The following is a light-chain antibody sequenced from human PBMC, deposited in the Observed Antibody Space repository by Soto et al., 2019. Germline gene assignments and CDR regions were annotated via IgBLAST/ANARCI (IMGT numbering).Light chain of an antibody. CDR2: DAS. Sequence: DIQMTQSPSTLSAPVGDRVTITFRASQSITTWLAWYQQKPGKAPKLLISDASTLQPGVPSRFSGSGSGTEFTLTISSLQPDDFATFYCQQYSDYSPLTFGGGTKVDIK. CDR3: QQYSDYSPLT. V-gene: IGKV1-5*01. J-gene: IGKJ4*01. CDR1: QSITTW.